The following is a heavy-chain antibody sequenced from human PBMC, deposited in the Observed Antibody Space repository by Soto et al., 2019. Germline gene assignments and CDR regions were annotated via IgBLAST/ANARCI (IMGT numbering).Heavy chain of an antibody. V-gene: IGHV3-48*03. Sequence: EVQLVESGGGWVQPGGSLRLSCVASGFSFNSHEMNWVRQAPGKGPELVANINRSGSTIYYADSVKGRFTISRDNAKNSQYLQMNSMRVDDTAIYYCARGFYFAFWGQGTLGTVSS. CDR3: ARGFYFAF. CDR2: INRSGSTI. D-gene: IGHD3-10*01. J-gene: IGHJ4*02. CDR1: GFSFNSHE.